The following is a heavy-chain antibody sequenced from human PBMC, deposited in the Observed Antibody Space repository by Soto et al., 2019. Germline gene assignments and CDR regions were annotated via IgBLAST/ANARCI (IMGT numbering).Heavy chain of an antibody. CDR2: ISGSGGST. J-gene: IGHJ5*02. CDR1: GFTFSSYA. V-gene: IGHV3-23*01. CDR3: AKDQDNWNYVDWFDP. D-gene: IGHD1-7*01. Sequence: GSLRLSCAASGFTFSSYAMSWVRQAPGKGLEWVSAISGSGGSTYYADSVKGRFTISRDNSKNTLYLQMNSLRAEDTAVYYCAKDQDNWNYVDWFDPWGQGTLVTVSS.